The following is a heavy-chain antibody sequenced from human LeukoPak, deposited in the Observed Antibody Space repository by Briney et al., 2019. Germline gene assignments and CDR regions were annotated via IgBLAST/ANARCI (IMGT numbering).Heavy chain of an antibody. V-gene: IGHV3-30*18. Sequence: PGGSLRLSCAASGITFSNYGMNWVRQAPGKGLEWVAVITHDGSTKYNADSVKGRFTISRDNSKNTLNLQMNSLRAEDTAVYYCAKDPLSTPESRRYQLRWDWYFDLWGRGTLVTVSS. J-gene: IGHJ2*01. CDR3: AKDPLSTPESRRYQLRWDWYFDL. D-gene: IGHD2-2*01. CDR2: ITHDGSTK. CDR1: GITFSNYG.